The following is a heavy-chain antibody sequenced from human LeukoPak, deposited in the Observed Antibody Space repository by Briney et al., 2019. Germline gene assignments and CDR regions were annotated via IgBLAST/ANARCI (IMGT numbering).Heavy chain of an antibody. CDR3: ARGLVVVVRMDWFDP. J-gene: IGHJ5*02. Sequence: PGGSLRLSCEASGFNFNNYARHWVRRAPGKGLEWVAVISDDGDSQHYADSVRGRFTISKDTSTNTVFLQTTSLTTDDTAVYYCARGLVVVVRMDWFDPWGQGTLVTVSS. V-gene: IGHV3-30*01. CDR1: GFNFNNYA. CDR2: ISDDGDSQ. D-gene: IGHD2-15*01.